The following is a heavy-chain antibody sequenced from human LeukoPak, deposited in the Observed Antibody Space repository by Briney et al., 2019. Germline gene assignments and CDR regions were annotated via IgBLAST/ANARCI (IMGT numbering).Heavy chain of an antibody. V-gene: IGHV3-30*18. CDR1: GFTFSNYG. CDR2: ISYDGSNK. CDR3: AKSRSYYYDSSGYYAVDY. Sequence: GGSLRLSCAASGFTFSNYGMHWVRQAPGKGLEWVAVISYDGSNKYYADSVRGRFTISRDNSKNTLYLQMNSLRAEDTAVYYCAKSRSYYYDSSGYYAVDYWGQGTLVTVSS. D-gene: IGHD3-22*01. J-gene: IGHJ4*02.